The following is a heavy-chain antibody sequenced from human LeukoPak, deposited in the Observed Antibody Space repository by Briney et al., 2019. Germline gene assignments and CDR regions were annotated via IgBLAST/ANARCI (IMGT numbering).Heavy chain of an antibody. CDR2: IKQDGSEK. J-gene: IGHJ4*02. CDR3: AKKDWHDYGDYYRDF. D-gene: IGHD4-17*01. Sequence: PGGSLRLSCAASGFTFSSYWMSWVRQAPGKGLEWVANIKQDGSEKYYVDSVKGRFTISRDNAKNSLYLQMNSLRAEDTAVYYCAKKDWHDYGDYYRDFWGQGTLVTVSS. V-gene: IGHV3-7*03. CDR1: GFTFSSYW.